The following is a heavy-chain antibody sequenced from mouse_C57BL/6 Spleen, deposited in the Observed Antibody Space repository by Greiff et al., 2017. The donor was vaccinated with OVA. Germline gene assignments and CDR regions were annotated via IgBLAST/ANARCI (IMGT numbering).Heavy chain of an antibody. CDR2: IDPENGDT. CDR1: GFNIKDDY. D-gene: IGHD2-4*01. Sequence: EVQLQQSGAELVRPGDSVKLSCTASGFNIKDDYMYWVKQRPEQGLEWIGWIDPENGDTEYASKFQGKATITADTSSNTAYLQLSSLTSEDSAVYYSARWVYDYDEDYWGQSTTLTVSS. CDR3: ARWVYDYDEDY. V-gene: IGHV14-4*01. J-gene: IGHJ2*01.